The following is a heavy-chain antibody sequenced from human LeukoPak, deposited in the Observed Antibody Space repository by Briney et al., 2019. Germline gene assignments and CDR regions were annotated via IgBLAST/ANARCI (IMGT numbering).Heavy chain of an antibody. CDR1: GYTITSYD. Sequence: GASVKVSCKASGYTITSYDINWVRQATGQGLEWMGWMNPNSGNTDYAQKFQGRFTITINTSISTAYMELSSLRSEDTAVYYCARGYSSGWYPGFDYWGQGTLVTVSS. CDR3: ARGYSSGWYPGFDY. V-gene: IGHV1-8*03. D-gene: IGHD6-19*01. J-gene: IGHJ4*02. CDR2: MNPNSGNT.